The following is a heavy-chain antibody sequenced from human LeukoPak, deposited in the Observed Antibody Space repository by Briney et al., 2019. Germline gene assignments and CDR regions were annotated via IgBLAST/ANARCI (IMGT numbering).Heavy chain of an antibody. CDR2: IRYDGSNK. V-gene: IGHV3-30*02. CDR3: AKLPEDILTGHPEDD. Sequence: SGGSLRLSCAASGFTFSSYGMHWVRQAPGKGLEWVAFIRYDGSNKYYADSVKGRFTISRDNSKNTLYLQMNSLRAEDTAVYYCAKLPEDILTGHPEDDWGQGTLVTVSS. CDR1: GFTFSSYG. D-gene: IGHD3-9*01. J-gene: IGHJ4*02.